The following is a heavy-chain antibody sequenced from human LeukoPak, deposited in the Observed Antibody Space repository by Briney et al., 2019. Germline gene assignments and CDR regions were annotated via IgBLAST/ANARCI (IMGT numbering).Heavy chain of an antibody. CDR2: IYYSWST. D-gene: IGHD2-2*01. Sequence: SETLSLTCTVSGGSISSGGYYWRWIRQHPGKGLEWIGYIYYSWSTYYNPSLKSRVTISVDTSKNQFSLKLSSVTAADTAVYYCARSPVSSPTGHYFDYWGQGTLVTVSS. J-gene: IGHJ4*02. CDR3: ARSPVSSPTGHYFDY. V-gene: IGHV4-31*03. CDR1: GGSISSGGYY.